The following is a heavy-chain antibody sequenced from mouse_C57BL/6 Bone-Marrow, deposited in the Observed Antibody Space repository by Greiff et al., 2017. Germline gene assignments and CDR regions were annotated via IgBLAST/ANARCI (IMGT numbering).Heavy chain of an antibody. CDR2: IWAVGSA. V-gene: IGHV2-6*01. Sequence: VQLQQSGPGLVAPSPSLSISCTVSGFSLTSYGVHWVRQSPGKGLEWLGVIWAVGSANYNSAPKSRLSISKDNSKSQVFLKMNNLQTNDTAMDYCASHNYGYDAMDYWGQGTTVTVSS. D-gene: IGHD1-2*01. CDR1: GFSLTSYG. CDR3: ASHNYGYDAMDY. J-gene: IGHJ4*01.